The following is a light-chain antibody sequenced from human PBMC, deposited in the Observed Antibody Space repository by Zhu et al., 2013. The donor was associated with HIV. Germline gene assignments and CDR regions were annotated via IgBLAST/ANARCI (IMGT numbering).Light chain of an antibody. J-gene: IGKJ4*01. CDR3: QQYGSSPLT. CDR2: ETS. Sequence: EIVLTQSPATLSLSPGERATLSCRASQSVSSSFLAWYQQKIGQPPRLLMYETSTRAAGIPARFSGSGSVRDFTLTITGLEPEDFAVYYCQQYGSSPLTFGG. V-gene: IGKV3-20*01. CDR1: QSVSSSF.